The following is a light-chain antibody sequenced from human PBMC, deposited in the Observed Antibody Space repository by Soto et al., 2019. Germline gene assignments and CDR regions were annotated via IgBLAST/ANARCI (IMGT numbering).Light chain of an antibody. CDR3: EQYGSSPRT. CDR1: QSVSRN. Sequence: EIVLTQSPATLCLSPGERATLSCRASQSVSRNLAWYQQKPGQAPRLLIYDASNRATGIPARFSGSGSVTDFTLTISSLEPEDFAVYYCEQYGSSPRTFGQGTRLEIK. CDR2: DAS. J-gene: IGKJ5*01. V-gene: IGKV3-11*01.